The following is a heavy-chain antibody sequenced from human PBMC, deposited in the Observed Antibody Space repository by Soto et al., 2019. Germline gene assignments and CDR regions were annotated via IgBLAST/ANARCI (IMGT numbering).Heavy chain of an antibody. CDR2: INPTNSGT. J-gene: IGHJ6*03. Sequence: QVQLVQSGAEVKKPGASVKVSCKASGYTFTDYYIHWVRQAPGQGLQWLGWINPTNSGTRYARSFQGRATVTRDTSIRTAYMELSSLRSDDTAVYYCARGITSRLVFYYSYMDVWGFGTTVTVSS. CDR3: ARGITSRLVFYYSYMDV. CDR1: GYTFTDYY. V-gene: IGHV1-2*02.